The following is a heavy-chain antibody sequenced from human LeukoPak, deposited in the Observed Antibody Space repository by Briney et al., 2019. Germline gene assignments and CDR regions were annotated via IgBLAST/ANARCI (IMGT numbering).Heavy chain of an antibody. J-gene: IGHJ4*02. CDR2: IYTSAST. Sequence: SETLSLTCTVSGGSISSYYWSWIRQPAGKGLEWIGRIYTSASTNYNPSLKSRVTMSVDTSKNQFSLKLSSVSAADTAVYYCARRGYSYGLDYWGQGTLVTVSS. D-gene: IGHD5-18*01. CDR1: GGSISSYY. V-gene: IGHV4-4*07. CDR3: ARRGYSYGLDY.